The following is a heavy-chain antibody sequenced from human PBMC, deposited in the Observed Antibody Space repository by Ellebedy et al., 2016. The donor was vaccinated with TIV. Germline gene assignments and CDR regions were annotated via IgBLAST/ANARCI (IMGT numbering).Heavy chain of an antibody. Sequence: GESLKISCAASGFTFNNFAMSWVRQPPGKGLEWVSSISGSGGSTYYTDSVKGRFAISRDNSKDTLYLQMNSLRAEDTAVYYCAKGATFWPFDPWGQGTLVTVSS. J-gene: IGHJ5*02. D-gene: IGHD3-16*01. V-gene: IGHV3-23*01. CDR3: AKGATFWPFDP. CDR2: ISGSGGST. CDR1: GFTFNNFA.